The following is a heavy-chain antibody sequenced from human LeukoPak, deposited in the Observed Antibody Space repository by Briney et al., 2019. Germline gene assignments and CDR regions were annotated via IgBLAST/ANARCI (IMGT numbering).Heavy chain of an antibody. CDR3: ARHVQDTSMISPLYYFDY. V-gene: IGHV4-59*08. Sequence: SETLSLTCTVSGGSVSSYYWSWIRQPPGKGLEWIGYIYYTGSTNYNPSLKSRVTISVDTSKNLFSLKLSSVTAADTAVYYCARHVQDTSMISPLYYFDYWGQGTLVTVSS. CDR2: IYYTGST. J-gene: IGHJ4*02. CDR1: GGSVSSYY. D-gene: IGHD5-18*01.